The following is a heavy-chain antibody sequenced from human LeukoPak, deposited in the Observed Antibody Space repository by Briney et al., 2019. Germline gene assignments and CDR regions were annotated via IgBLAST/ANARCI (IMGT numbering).Heavy chain of an antibody. D-gene: IGHD1-26*01. V-gene: IGHV3-30*18. CDR1: GFTFRSYG. CDR3: AKDESEWDLLPVY. J-gene: IGHJ4*02. CDR2: ISYDGSNR. Sequence: GGSLRLSCAASGFTFRSYGTHWVRQAPGKGLEREAVISYDGSNRYYADSVKGRFTISRDNSKNTLYLQMNSLRAEDTAVYYCAKDESEWDLLPVYWGQGTLVTVSS.